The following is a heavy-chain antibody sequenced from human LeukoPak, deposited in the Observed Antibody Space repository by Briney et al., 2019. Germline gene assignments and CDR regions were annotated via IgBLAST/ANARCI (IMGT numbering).Heavy chain of an antibody. D-gene: IGHD6-19*01. CDR3: ARHRPHTDSNSVADYYFDY. CDR2: INTNTGNP. Sequence: ASVKVSCKASGYTFTSYAMNWVRQAPGQGLEWMGWINTNTGNPTYAQGFTGRFVFSLDTSVSTAYLQISSLKAEDTAMYYCARHRPHTDSNSVADYYFDYWGQGTLVTVSS. CDR1: GYTFTSYA. V-gene: IGHV7-4-1*02. J-gene: IGHJ4*02.